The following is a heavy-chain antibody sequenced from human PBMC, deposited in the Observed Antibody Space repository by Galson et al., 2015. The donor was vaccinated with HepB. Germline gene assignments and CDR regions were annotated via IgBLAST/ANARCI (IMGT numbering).Heavy chain of an antibody. V-gene: IGHV3-9*01. D-gene: IGHD6-19*01. J-gene: IGHJ4*02. Sequence: SLRLSCAASGFTFDDYAMHWVRQAPGKGLEWVSGISWNSGSIGYADSVKGRFTISRDNAKNSLYLQMNSLRAEDTALYYCAKDMHGSGWYVDYWGQGTLVTVSS. CDR2: ISWNSGSI. CDR3: AKDMHGSGWYVDY. CDR1: GFTFDDYA.